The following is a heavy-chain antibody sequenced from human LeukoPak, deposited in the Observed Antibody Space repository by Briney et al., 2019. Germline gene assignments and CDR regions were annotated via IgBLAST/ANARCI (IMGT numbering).Heavy chain of an antibody. J-gene: IGHJ4*02. CDR1: GFPFNTQD. Sequence: GGSLRLSCAASGFPFNTQDMRWVRQAPGKGLEWVSSIHADGVGTFYADSVRGRFTISRDNSKNTLDLQMNSLRVEDTAVYYCSKVYYYDSSGYYYGLAYYFDYWGQGTLVTVSS. CDR3: SKVYYYDSSGYYYGLAYYFDY. CDR2: IHADGVGT. V-gene: IGHV3-23*01. D-gene: IGHD3-22*01.